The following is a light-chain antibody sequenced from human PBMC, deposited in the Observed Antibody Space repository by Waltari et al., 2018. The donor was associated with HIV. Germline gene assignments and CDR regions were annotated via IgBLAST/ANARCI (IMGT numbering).Light chain of an antibody. CDR1: SGSIGTNY. Sequence: NFMLTQPHSVSESPGKTVTISCTGSSGSIGTNYVQWYQQRPGSAPTTVIYEDNRRPAGVTERFSGSIDSCSGSAPLSSTGLKTEDEAGYCCQSYDSTDRGGFGGGTKRAVL. J-gene: IGLJ3*02. CDR2: EDN. V-gene: IGLV6-57*02. CDR3: QSYDSTDRGG.